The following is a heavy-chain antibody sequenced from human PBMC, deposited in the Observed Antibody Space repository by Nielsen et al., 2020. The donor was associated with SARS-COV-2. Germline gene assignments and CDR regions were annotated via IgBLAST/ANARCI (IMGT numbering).Heavy chain of an antibody. V-gene: IGHV3-73*01. CDR3: ARQDSSGWFKYYDYMDV. J-gene: IGHJ6*03. Sequence: GGSLRLSCAASGFTFSGPAMHWVRQASGKGLEWVGRIRSRLNSYATAYAASVKGRFTIYRDDSSNTAYLQMNSLKTEDTAVYYCARQDSSGWFKYYDYMDVWGKGTTVTVSS. CDR1: GFTFSGPA. CDR2: IRSRLNSYAT. D-gene: IGHD6-19*01.